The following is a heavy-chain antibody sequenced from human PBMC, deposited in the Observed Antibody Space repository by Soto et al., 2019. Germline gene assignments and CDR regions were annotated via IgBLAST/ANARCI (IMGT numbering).Heavy chain of an antibody. CDR1: GFTFSSYS. V-gene: IGHV3-21*01. CDR3: ARGGPDYSTP. J-gene: IGHJ5*02. D-gene: IGHD4-4*01. Sequence: EVQLVESGGGLVKPGGSLRLSCAASGFTFSSYSMNWVRQAPGKGLEWVSSISSGSSYIYYADSVKGRFTISRDNAKNSLYLQMNSLRAEDTAVYYCARGGPDYSTPWGQGTLVTVSS. CDR2: ISSGSSYI.